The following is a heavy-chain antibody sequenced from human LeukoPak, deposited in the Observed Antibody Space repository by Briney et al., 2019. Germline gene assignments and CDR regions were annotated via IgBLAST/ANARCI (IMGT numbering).Heavy chain of an antibody. D-gene: IGHD5-18*01. CDR2: IYSGDST. Sequence: GGSLRLSCAASGFTVSSNYMSWVRQAPGKGLEWVSLIYSGDSTYYADSVKGRFTISRDNSKNTLYLQMNSLRAEDTAVYYCATDHYSYGYFDYWGQGTLATVSS. CDR3: ATDHYSYGYFDY. CDR1: GFTVSSNY. V-gene: IGHV3-53*01. J-gene: IGHJ4*02.